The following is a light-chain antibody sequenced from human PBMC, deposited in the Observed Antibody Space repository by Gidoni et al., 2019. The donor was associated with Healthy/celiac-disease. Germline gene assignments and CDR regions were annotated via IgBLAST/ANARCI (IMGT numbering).Light chain of an antibody. CDR1: QSISSY. CDR2: AAS. CDR3: QQSYSTPRT. V-gene: IGKV1-39*01. Sequence: DIQMTPSPSSLSASVGDRVTITCRASQSISSYLNWYQQKPGKAPKLLIYAASSLQSGVPSRFSGSGSGTEFTLTISSLQPEDCATYYCQQSYSTPRTFGQGTKVEIK. J-gene: IGKJ1*01.